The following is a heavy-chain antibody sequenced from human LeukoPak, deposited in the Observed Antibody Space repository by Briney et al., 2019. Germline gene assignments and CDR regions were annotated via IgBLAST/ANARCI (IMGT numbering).Heavy chain of an antibody. J-gene: IGHJ5*02. V-gene: IGHV4-34*01. Sequence: PSETLSLTCAVYGGSFSGYYWSWIRQPPGKGLEWIGEINHSGSTNYNPSLKSRVTISVDTSKNQFSLKLSSVTAADTAVYYCARVIRVLRFLEWLKPNWFDPWGQGTLVTVSS. CDR1: GGSFSGYY. CDR3: ARVIRVLRFLEWLKPNWFDP. D-gene: IGHD3-3*01. CDR2: INHSGST.